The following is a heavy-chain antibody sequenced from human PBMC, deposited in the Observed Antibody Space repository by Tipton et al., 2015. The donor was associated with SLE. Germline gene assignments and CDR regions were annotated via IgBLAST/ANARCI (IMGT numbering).Heavy chain of an antibody. CDR2: ISSSGSTI. CDR3: ARDSGIIDDFWSGYYFDY. CDR1: GFTVGGKY. V-gene: IGHV3-48*03. J-gene: IGHJ4*02. D-gene: IGHD3-3*01. Sequence: GSLRLSCAASGFTVGGKYMNWVRQAPGKGLEWVSYISSSGSTIYYADSVKGRFTISRDNAKNSLYLQMNSLRAEDTAVYYCARDSGIIDDFWSGYYFDYWGQGTLVTVSS.